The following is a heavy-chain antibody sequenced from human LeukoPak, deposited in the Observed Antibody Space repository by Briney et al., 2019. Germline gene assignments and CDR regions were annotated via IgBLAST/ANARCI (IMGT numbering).Heavy chain of an antibody. D-gene: IGHD3-16*01. CDR2: IYTSGST. CDR1: GGSISSGSYY. J-gene: IGHJ4*02. Sequence: SETLSLTCTVSGGSISSGSYYWSWIRQPAGKGLEWIGRIYTSGSTNYNPSLKSRVTISVDTSKNPFSLKLRYVTAADPAVYYCARASPLGHYFDYWGQETLVTVSS. V-gene: IGHV4-61*02. CDR3: ARASPLGHYFDY.